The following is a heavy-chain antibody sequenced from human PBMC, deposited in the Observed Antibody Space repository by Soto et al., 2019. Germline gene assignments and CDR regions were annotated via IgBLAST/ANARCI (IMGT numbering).Heavy chain of an antibody. Sequence: GGSLRLSCAASGFTFSTYAMTWVRQAPGKGLEWVSSIRASGDTTYYADSVKGRFTISRDNSKNTLYLEMSSLRVEDTAVYYCVKDLGCESWGQGTLVTVSS. V-gene: IGHV3-23*01. D-gene: IGHD6-19*01. J-gene: IGHJ5*02. CDR2: IRASGDTT. CDR3: VKDLGCES. CDR1: GFTFSTYA.